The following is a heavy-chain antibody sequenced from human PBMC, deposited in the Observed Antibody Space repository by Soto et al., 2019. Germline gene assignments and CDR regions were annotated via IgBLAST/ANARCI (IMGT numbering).Heavy chain of an antibody. CDR1: GGSISSSNW. CDR3: ARGSHSLGVKVAFGI. D-gene: IGHD3-16*01. V-gene: IGHV4-4*02. Sequence: QVQLQETGPGLVTPSGTLSLTCAVSGGSISSSNWWSWVRQPPGKGLEWIGEIYHSGSTNYNPSLKSRVTISVDKSKNQFSLNLSSVTAADTAVYYCARGSHSLGVKVAFGIWGQGTMVTVSS. CDR2: IYHSGST. J-gene: IGHJ3*02.